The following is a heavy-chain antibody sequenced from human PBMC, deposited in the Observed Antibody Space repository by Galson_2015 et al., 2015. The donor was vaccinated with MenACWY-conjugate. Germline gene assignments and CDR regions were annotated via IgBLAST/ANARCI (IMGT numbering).Heavy chain of an antibody. CDR1: GFTFSSSA. V-gene: IGHV3-23*01. CDR3: AKDLVKNYEMLTGYYSD. J-gene: IGHJ4*02. D-gene: IGHD3-9*01. Sequence: SLRLSCAASGFTFSSSAMTWVRQAPGKGLEWVSTISDSGRFTYYADSVKGRFTISRDNSKNALFLQMNNVRADDTASYYCAKDLVKNYEMLTGYYSDWGQGTLVTVSS. CDR2: ISDSGRFT.